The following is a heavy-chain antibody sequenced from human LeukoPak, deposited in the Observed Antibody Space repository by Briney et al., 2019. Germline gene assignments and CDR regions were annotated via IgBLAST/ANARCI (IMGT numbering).Heavy chain of an antibody. J-gene: IGHJ4*02. CDR3: ARAHKVGAPDY. CDR1: GFTFSDYG. D-gene: IGHD1-26*01. CDR2: IWYDGTNK. V-gene: IGHV3-33*01. Sequence: GRSLRLSCAASGFTFSDYGMHWVRQAPGKGLEWVAVIWYDGTNKYYADSVKGRFTISRDNSKNTLYLQMNSLRAEDTAVYYCARAHKVGAPDYWGQGTLVTVSS.